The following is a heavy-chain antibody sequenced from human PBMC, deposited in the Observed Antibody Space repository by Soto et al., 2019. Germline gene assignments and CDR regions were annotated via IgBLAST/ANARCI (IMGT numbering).Heavy chain of an antibody. Sequence: QVQLVESGGGVVQPGRSLRLSCAASGFTFSSYGMHWVRQAPGKGLEWVAVISYDGSNKYYADSVKGRFTISRDNSNNPLYLQMNSLRAEDTAVYYCAKDPRTTMDVWGQGTTVTVSS. D-gene: IGHD1-1*01. J-gene: IGHJ6*02. CDR1: GFTFSSYG. CDR3: AKDPRTTMDV. V-gene: IGHV3-30*18. CDR2: ISYDGSNK.